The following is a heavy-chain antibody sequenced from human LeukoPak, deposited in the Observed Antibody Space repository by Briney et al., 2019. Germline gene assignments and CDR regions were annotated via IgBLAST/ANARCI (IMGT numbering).Heavy chain of an antibody. V-gene: IGHV1-46*01. Sequence: ASERLSCKASGYTFTSYYLHWVRQAPGQGLEWMGMVNPSGGSTSYAQKFQGRVTMTRDTSTTTVYMELSSLRSDDTAVFYCARRHKHYYQIDYWGQGTLVT. CDR2: VNPSGGST. CDR3: ARRHKHYYQIDY. D-gene: IGHD1-26*01. CDR1: GYTFTSYY. J-gene: IGHJ4*02.